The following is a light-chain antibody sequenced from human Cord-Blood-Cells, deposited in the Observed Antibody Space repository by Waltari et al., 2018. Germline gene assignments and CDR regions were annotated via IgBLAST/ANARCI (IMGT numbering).Light chain of an antibody. CDR1: KLGDKY. J-gene: IGLJ2*01. Sequence: SYELTQPPSVSVSPGQTASITCSGDKLGDKYACWYQQKPGQSPVLVIYQDSKRPSGTPDRFSGSKSGNTATLTISGTQAMDEADYYCQAWDSSTAVFGGGTKLTVL. V-gene: IGLV3-1*01. CDR3: QAWDSSTAV. CDR2: QDS.